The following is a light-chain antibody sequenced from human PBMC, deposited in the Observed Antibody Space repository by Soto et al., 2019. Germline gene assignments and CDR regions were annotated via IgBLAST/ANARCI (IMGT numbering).Light chain of an antibody. CDR3: TSYAGTNNPMYV. Sequence: QSVLTQPASVSGSPGQSVTISCTGTSSDVGGYNYVSWYQQHPGKAPKLMIYEVYKRPSGVPDRFSGSKSGNTASLTVSGLQAEDEADYYCTSYAGTNNPMYVFGTGTKVTVL. V-gene: IGLV2-8*01. CDR1: SSDVGGYNY. CDR2: EVY. J-gene: IGLJ1*01.